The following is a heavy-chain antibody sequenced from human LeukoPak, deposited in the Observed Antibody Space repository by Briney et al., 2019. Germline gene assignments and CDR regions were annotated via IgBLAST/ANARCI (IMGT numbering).Heavy chain of an antibody. CDR3: ARGRLRLGELSFDY. Sequence: ASVKVSCKASGHTFTGYYMHWVRQAPGQGLEWMGWINPNSGGTNYAQKFQGRVTMTRDTSISTAYMELSRLRSDDTAVYYCARGRLRLGELSFDYWGEGTLVTVSS. J-gene: IGHJ4*02. V-gene: IGHV1-2*02. D-gene: IGHD3-16*02. CDR1: GHTFTGYY. CDR2: INPNSGGT.